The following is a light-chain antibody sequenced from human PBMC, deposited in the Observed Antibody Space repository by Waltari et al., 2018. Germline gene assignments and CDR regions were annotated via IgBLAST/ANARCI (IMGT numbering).Light chain of an antibody. J-gene: IGKJ1*01. CDR2: NAS. CDR3: HQYNAYSWA. Sequence: DIQMTQSPSTLSASVGDRVTITCRASQSITTWLAWYQQKPGKAPKLLIYNASTLDSGVPSRFIGSGSVTDFTLTISSLQPEDFATYYCHQYNAYSWAFGQGTKVEI. CDR1: QSITTW. V-gene: IGKV1-5*03.